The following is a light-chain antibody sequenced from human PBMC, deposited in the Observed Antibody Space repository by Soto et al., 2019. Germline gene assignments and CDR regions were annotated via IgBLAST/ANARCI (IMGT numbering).Light chain of an antibody. CDR3: SSYTSDNRDHG. V-gene: IGLV2-14*01. CDR1: SSDVGAYTS. Sequence: QSVLTQPASVSGSPGQSITISCTGSSSDVGAYTSVSWYQQHPGKAPKLMIYEVSNRPSGVSRRFSGSKSGNTASLTISGLQAEDEAHYYCSSYTSDNRDHGFGTGTKVTVL. J-gene: IGLJ1*01. CDR2: EVS.